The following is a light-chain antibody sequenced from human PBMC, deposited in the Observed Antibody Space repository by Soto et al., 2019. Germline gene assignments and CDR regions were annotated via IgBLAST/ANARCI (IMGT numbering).Light chain of an antibody. CDR2: GAS. CDR3: QQYNNWPPIT. V-gene: IGKV3-15*01. CDR1: QGVTGSY. J-gene: IGKJ5*01. Sequence: EIVLTQSPGTLSLSPGERTTLSCRASQGVTGSYLAWYQQKPGQAPRLLIYGASTRATGIPARFSGSGSGTEFTLTISSLQSEDFAVYYCQQYNNWPPITFGQGTRLEIK.